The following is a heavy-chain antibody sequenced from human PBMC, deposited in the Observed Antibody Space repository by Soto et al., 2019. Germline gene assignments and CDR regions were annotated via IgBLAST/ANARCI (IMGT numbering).Heavy chain of an antibody. D-gene: IGHD6-13*01. J-gene: IGHJ3*02. V-gene: IGHV1-69*12. CDR3: AREVAADGTFREDVFDI. Sequence: QVHLVQSGAEVKKPGSSVKVSCKASGGTFSNHAINWVRQAPGQGLEWMGRIIPIFTTTNYAQKFQGRVTSTADESTITAYMELSSLKHDDTAVYYCAREVAADGTFREDVFDIWGHGTLVTVSS. CDR2: IIPIFTTT. CDR1: GGTFSNHA.